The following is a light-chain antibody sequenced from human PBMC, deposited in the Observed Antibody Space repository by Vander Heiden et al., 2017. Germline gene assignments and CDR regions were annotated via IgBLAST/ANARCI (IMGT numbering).Light chain of an antibody. Sequence: VLTQSPSASASLGASVKLTCTLSSGHSNYAIAWHQQQPEKGPRFLMKVNSDGSHPKGDGIPDRFSGSISGAARYLTISSLQSEDEADYYCQTWGTGIVFGGGTKLTVL. J-gene: IGLJ2*01. CDR3: QTWGTGIV. CDR2: VNSDGSH. V-gene: IGLV4-69*01. CDR1: SGHSNYA.